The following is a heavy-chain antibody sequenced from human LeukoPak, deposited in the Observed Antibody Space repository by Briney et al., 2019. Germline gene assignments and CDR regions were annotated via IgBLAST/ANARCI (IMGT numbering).Heavy chain of an antibody. V-gene: IGHV4-59*12. D-gene: IGHD3-22*01. CDR1: GGSISNYY. Sequence: SETLSLTCTVSGGSISNYYWSSIRQPPGKGLEWIGYIYYPGSTNYNPSLKSRVTISVDTSKNQFSLKLSSVTAADTAVYYCARGLRITMIVVVITTHAFDIWGQGTMVTVSS. CDR3: ARGLRITMIVVVITTHAFDI. CDR2: IYYPGST. J-gene: IGHJ3*02.